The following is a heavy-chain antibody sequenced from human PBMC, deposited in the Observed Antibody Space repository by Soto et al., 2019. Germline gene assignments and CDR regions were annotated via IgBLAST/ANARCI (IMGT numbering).Heavy chain of an antibody. Sequence: EVQLLETGGALVQPGESLRLSCAASGFTFSNYALNWVRQAPGKGLEWVSGITGGADTTFYADSVTGRFTVSRDNSKNTLYLQMNSLRPEDTAVFYCAKEASSGSSGVFDYWGQGTLVTVSS. CDR2: ITGGADTT. D-gene: IGHD6-6*01. CDR3: AKEASSGSSGVFDY. CDR1: GFTFSNYA. J-gene: IGHJ4*02. V-gene: IGHV3-23*01.